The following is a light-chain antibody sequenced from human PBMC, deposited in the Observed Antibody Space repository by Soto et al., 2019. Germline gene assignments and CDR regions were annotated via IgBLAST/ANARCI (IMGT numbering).Light chain of an antibody. CDR3: QQSYTTPPWT. V-gene: IGKV1-39*01. CDR2: DAS. J-gene: IGKJ1*01. CDR1: QSISSY. Sequence: DIQMTQSPSSLSASVGDRVTITCRASQSISSYLNWYQQKPGKAPKVLIYDASSLQSGVPSRFSGSGSGTDFTLTISSRQPEDFATYYCQQSYTTPPWTFGQGTKVEIK.